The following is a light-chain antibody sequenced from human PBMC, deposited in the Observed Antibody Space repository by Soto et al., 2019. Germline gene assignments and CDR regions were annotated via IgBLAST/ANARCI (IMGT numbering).Light chain of an antibody. CDR3: QHYNSYSEA. CDR1: QSISSY. V-gene: IGKV1-5*01. J-gene: IGKJ1*01. Sequence: QVNKSPSTVSVSIEARVTITCRASQSISSYLNCYQQKPGKAPKLLIYAASSLRSGVPSRFSGSGSGTEFTLTISSLQPDDFATYYCQHYNSYSEAFGQGTKVDIK. CDR2: AAS.